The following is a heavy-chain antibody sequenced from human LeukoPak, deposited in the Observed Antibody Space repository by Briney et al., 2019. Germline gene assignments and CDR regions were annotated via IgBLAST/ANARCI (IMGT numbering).Heavy chain of an antibody. CDR2: INPSGGST. Sequence: ASVKVSCKASGYTFTSYYMHWVRQAPGQGLEWMGIINPSGGSTSYAQKFQDRVTMTRNTSISTAYMELSSLRSDDTAVYYCARGPPNWGYDYWGPGTLVTVSS. CDR1: GYTFTSYY. J-gene: IGHJ4*02. D-gene: IGHD7-27*01. V-gene: IGHV1-46*01. CDR3: ARGPPNWGYDY.